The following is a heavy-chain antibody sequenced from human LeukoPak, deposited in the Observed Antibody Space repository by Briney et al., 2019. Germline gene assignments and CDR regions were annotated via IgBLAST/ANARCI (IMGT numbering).Heavy chain of an antibody. CDR3: VREYNWNAGPHDAFDI. V-gene: IGHV3-23*01. J-gene: IGHJ3*02. D-gene: IGHD1-1*01. CDR1: GFTFSSYA. CDR2: ISGSGGST. Sequence: PGGSLRLSCAASGFTFSSYAMSWVRQAPGKGLEWVSAISGSGGSTYYADSVKGRFTISRDNSKNTLYLQMNSLRAEDTAVYYCVREYNWNAGPHDAFDIWGQGTMVTVSS.